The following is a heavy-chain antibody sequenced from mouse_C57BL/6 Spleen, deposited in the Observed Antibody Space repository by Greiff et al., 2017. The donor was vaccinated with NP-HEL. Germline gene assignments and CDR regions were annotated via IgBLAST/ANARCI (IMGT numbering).Heavy chain of an antibody. CDR1: GYTFTDYN. CDR3: ARHGSSPGYFDV. D-gene: IGHD1-1*01. CDR2: INPNNGGT. Sequence: EVQLQQSGPELVKPGASVKIPCKASGYTFTDYNMDWVKQSHGKSLEWIGDINPNNGGTIYNQKFKGKATLTVDKSSSTAYMELRSLTSEDTAVYYCARHGSSPGYFDVWGTGTTVTVSS. J-gene: IGHJ1*03. V-gene: IGHV1-18*01.